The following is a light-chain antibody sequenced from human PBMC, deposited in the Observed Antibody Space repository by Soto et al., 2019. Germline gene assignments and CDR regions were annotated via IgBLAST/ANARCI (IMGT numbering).Light chain of an antibody. Sequence: DMQVAQSPSYLSASVVDRVTITCRASQSISSYLNWYQQKPGKAPKLLIYAASSLQSGVPSRFSGSGSGTDFTLTISSLQPEDFATYYCQQSYSTPISFGQGRRPAIK. V-gene: IGKV1-39*01. CDR1: QSISSY. CDR3: QQSYSTPIS. CDR2: AAS. J-gene: IGKJ5*01.